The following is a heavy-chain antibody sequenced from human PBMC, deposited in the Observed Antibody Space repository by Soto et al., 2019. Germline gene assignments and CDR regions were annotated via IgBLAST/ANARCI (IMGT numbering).Heavy chain of an antibody. Sequence: QVQLVQSGAEVKKPGSSVKVSCKASGGTFSSYAISWVRQAPGQGLEWMGGIIPIFGTAHYAQKFQGRVTITADESTSTAYSELSSRRSEDTAVYYGAERDCGGDCYSNYYYGMDVWGQGTTVTVSS. V-gene: IGHV1-69*12. D-gene: IGHD2-21*02. CDR3: AERDCGGDCYSNYYYGMDV. CDR2: IIPIFGTA. CDR1: GGTFSSYA. J-gene: IGHJ6*02.